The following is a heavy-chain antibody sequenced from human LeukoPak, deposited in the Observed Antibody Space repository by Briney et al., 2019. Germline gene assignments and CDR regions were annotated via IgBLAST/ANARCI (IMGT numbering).Heavy chain of an antibody. CDR2: IWYDGNNK. CDR1: GFTLTGYG. D-gene: IGHD6-13*01. Sequence: PGGSLRLSCAASGFTLTGYGMHWVRQAPGKGLEWVAVIWYDGNNKYYVGSVKGRFTISRDTSKNTLFLQMNSLRGEDTAIYYCARDGLASIGLDMWGQGTVVTVSS. V-gene: IGHV3-33*08. J-gene: IGHJ3*02. CDR3: ARDGLASIGLDM.